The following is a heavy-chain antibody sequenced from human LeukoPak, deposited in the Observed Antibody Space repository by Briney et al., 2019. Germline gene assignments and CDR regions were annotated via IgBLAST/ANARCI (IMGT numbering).Heavy chain of an antibody. V-gene: IGHV7-4-1*01. CDR3: ARGHSSSPHYYYYYGMDV. CDR2: INTNTGNP. J-gene: IGHJ6*02. Sequence: EASVKVSCGASGYTFTRYDINWVRQAPGQGLEWMGWINTNTGNPTYAQGFTGRFVFSLDTSVSTAYLQICSLKAEDTAVYYCARGHSSSPHYYYYYGMDVWGQGTTVTVSS. CDR1: GYTFTRYD. D-gene: IGHD6-6*01.